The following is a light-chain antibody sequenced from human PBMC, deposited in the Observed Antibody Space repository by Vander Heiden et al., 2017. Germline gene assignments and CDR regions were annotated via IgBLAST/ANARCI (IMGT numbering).Light chain of an antibody. J-gene: IGLJ2*01. V-gene: IGLV2-14*03. CDR1: SSGVGSYNS. Sequence: LPPPASVSTAPRRTISISCTGTSSGVGSYNSVSCYQQHPGNAPKIMIYDVSNRPSGVSNRFSGSKSGNTASMTISGLQAEDEDDYYCSSYTSSSMVFGGGTKLTVL. CDR2: DVS. CDR3: SSYTSSSMV.